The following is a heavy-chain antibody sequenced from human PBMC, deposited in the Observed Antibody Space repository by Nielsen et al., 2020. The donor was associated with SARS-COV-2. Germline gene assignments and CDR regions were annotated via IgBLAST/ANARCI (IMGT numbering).Heavy chain of an antibody. D-gene: IGHD3-22*01. V-gene: IGHV1-69*06. CDR3: ARYGSSGSDFDY. J-gene: IGHJ4*02. CDR1: GGTFSSYA. CDR2: IIPIFGTA. Sequence: SVKVSCKASGGTFSSYAISWVRQAPGQGLEWMGGIIPIFGTANYAQKFQGRVTITADKSTSTAYMELSSPRSEDTAVYYCARYGSSGSDFDYWGQGTLVTVSS.